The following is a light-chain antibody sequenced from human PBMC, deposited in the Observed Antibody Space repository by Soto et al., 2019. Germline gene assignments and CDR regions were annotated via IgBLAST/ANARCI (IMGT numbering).Light chain of an antibody. CDR3: QQYYSTPQT. V-gene: IGKV4-1*01. J-gene: IGKJ1*01. CDR2: WTS. CDR1: PSVLYRSNNKNY. Sequence: DIVMTQSPDSLAVSLGERATINCKSSPSVLYRSNNKNYLAWYQQKPGKTPKLLIYWTSTRESGVPDRVSGSGSGTDFTLTISSLQAEDVAVYYCQQYYSTPQTFGQGTKVEIK.